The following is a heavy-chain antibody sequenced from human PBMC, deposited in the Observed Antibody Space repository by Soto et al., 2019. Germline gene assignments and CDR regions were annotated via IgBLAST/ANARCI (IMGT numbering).Heavy chain of an antibody. Sequence: SVKVSCKASGGTFSSYAISWVRQAPGQGLEWMGGIIPIFGTANYAQKFQGRVTITADESTSTAYMELSSLRSEDTAVYYCARDLPECSGGSCYSGAFDIWGQGTMVTVSS. V-gene: IGHV1-69*13. CDR2: IIPIFGTA. CDR3: ARDLPECSGGSCYSGAFDI. CDR1: GGTFSSYA. D-gene: IGHD2-15*01. J-gene: IGHJ3*02.